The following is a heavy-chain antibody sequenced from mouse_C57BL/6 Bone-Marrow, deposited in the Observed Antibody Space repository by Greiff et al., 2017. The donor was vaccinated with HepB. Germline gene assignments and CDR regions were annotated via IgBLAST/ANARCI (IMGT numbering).Heavy chain of an antibody. CDR3: ARFTGTWSY. Sequence: EVQRVESGGGLVKPGGSLKLSCAASGFTFSDYGMHWVRQAPEKGLEWVAYISSGSGTIYYAETLKGRFTISKDNAKNTLFLQMTRLRSEDTAVYYCARFTGTWSYWGQGTTLTVSS. D-gene: IGHD4-1*01. CDR2: ISSGSGTI. CDR1: GFTFSDYG. J-gene: IGHJ2*01. V-gene: IGHV5-17*01.